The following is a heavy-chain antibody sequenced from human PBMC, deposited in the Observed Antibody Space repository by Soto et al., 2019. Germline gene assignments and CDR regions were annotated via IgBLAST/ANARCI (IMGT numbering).Heavy chain of an antibody. V-gene: IGHV3-11*05. CDR1: GCTFSDYY. CDR3: ARDSVYYGDYELNYFDY. Sequence: GGSLRLSCAASGCTFSDYYMSWIRQTPGKGLEWVAYMSSSSSYTNYADSVKGRFTISRDNAKNSLYLQMNSLRAEDTAVYYCARDSVYYGDYELNYFDYWGQGTLVTVSS. J-gene: IGHJ4*02. D-gene: IGHD4-17*01. CDR2: MSSSSSYT.